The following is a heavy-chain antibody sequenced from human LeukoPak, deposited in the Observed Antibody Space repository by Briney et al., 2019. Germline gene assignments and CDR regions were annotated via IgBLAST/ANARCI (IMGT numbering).Heavy chain of an antibody. D-gene: IGHD2-8*01. V-gene: IGHV3-23*01. CDR3: AREGYCTNGVCYGPLDY. CDR2: ISGSGGST. Sequence: GGSLRLSCAASGFTFSSYAMSWVRQAPGKGLEWVSAISGSGGSTYYADSVKGRFTISRDNSKNTLYLQMNSLRAEDTAVYYCAREGYCTNGVCYGPLDYWGQGTLVTVSS. CDR1: GFTFSSYA. J-gene: IGHJ4*02.